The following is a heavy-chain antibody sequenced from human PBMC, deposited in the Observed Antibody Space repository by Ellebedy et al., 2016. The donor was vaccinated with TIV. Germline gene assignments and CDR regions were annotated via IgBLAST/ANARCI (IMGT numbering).Heavy chain of an antibody. CDR3: AKLPTVSPGRDWFDP. CDR1: GFTFSSYA. V-gene: IGHV3-23*01. J-gene: IGHJ5*02. CDR2: ISHTGSRT. Sequence: GESLKISCAASGFTFSSYAMSWVRQAPGKGLEWVSTISHTGSRTYYADSVKGRFTISRDNSKRTVDLQMNSLRADDTAVYYCAKLPTVSPGRDWFDPWGQGTLVTVSS. D-gene: IGHD4-17*01.